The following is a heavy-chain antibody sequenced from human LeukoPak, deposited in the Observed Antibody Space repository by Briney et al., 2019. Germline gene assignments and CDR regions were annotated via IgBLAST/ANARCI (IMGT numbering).Heavy chain of an antibody. V-gene: IGHV4-34*01. CDR3: ARPVSGSSGWYYNY. CDR2: INHSGST. D-gene: IGHD6-19*01. CDR1: GFTFSSYA. Sequence: PGGSLRLSCAASGFTFSSYAMSWIRQPPGKGLEWIGEINHSGSTNYTPSLKSRVTISVDTSKNQFSLKLSSVTAADTAVYYCARPVSGSSGWYYNYWGQGTLVTVSS. J-gene: IGHJ4*02.